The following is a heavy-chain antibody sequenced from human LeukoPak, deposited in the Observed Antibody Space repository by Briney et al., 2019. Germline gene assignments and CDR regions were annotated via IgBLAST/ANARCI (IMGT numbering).Heavy chain of an antibody. CDR2: AAKNGNGYTT. V-gene: IGHV3-72*01. CDR1: GFTFSDGW. CDR3: ARQEYSNYVGVY. D-gene: IGHD4-11*01. Sequence: PGGSLRLSCAASGFTFSDGWMDWVRQAQGKGLEWVGRAAKNGNGYTTEYAASVKGRFTISGDDSKNSLYLQMNSLKTEDTAVYYCARQEYSNYVGVYWGQGTLVTVSS. J-gene: IGHJ4*02.